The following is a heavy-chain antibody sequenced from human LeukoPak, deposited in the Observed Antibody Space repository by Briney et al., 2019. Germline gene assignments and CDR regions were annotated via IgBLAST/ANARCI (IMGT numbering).Heavy chain of an antibody. Sequence: PVGLLRLSSVATGFTSSSPGIHSVRPTPPQGLGSGANIWCNGSEKKYPNSVKRGFITSRENVNNMLYLQMNNLRADNPAVYYCARWENNKILDYWGQGPLVTVS. D-gene: IGHD1-26*01. J-gene: IGHJ4*02. CDR1: GFTSSSPG. V-gene: IGHV3-33*01. CDR3: ARWENNKILDY. CDR2: IWCNGSEK.